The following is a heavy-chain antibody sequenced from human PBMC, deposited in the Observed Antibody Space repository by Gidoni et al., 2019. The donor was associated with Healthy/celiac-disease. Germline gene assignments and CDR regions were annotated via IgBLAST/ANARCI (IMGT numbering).Heavy chain of an antibody. J-gene: IGHJ5*02. Sequence: QLQLQESGPGLVKPSETLSLTCTVSGGSISSSSYYWGWIRQPPGKGLEWIGSIYYSGSTYYNPSLKSRVTISVDTSKNQFSLKLSSVTAADTAVYYCARLELELLFLFDPWGQGTLVTVSS. CDR3: ARLELELLFLFDP. D-gene: IGHD1-7*01. CDR1: GGSISSSSYY. CDR2: IYYSGST. V-gene: IGHV4-39*01.